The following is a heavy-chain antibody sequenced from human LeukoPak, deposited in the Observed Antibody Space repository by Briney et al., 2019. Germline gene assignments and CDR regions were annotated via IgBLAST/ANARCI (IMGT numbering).Heavy chain of an antibody. CDR2: IYSGGST. D-gene: IGHD3-16*02. Sequence: GGSLRLSCAASGFTVSSNYMSWVRQAPGKGLEWVSIIYSGGSTYYADSVKGRFTISRDNSKNTLYLQMNSLRAGDTAVYYCARETDDYVWGSYRYLDYWGQGTLVTVSS. CDR1: GFTVSSNY. CDR3: ARETDDYVWGSYRYLDY. V-gene: IGHV3-66*01. J-gene: IGHJ4*02.